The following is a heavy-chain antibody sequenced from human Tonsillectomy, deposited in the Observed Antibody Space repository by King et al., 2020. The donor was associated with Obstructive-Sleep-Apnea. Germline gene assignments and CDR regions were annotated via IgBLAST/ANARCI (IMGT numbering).Heavy chain of an antibody. D-gene: IGHD6-19*01. CDR2: ISYDGNNK. Sequence: VQLVESGGGVVQPGRSLRLSCAASEFTFNRYAMHWVRQAPGKGLEWVTLISYDGNNKYYADSVKGRFTISRDNFKNTLYLQINSLRAEDTAMYYCVRAAIAWDSGWYFDYWGQGTLVTVSS. CDR3: VRAAIAWDSGWYFDY. V-gene: IGHV3-30*04. CDR1: EFTFNRYA. J-gene: IGHJ4*02.